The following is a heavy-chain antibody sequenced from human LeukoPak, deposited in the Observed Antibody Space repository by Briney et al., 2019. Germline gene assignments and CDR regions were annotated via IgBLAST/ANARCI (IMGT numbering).Heavy chain of an antibody. V-gene: IGHV4-59*08. CDR1: GGSISSYY. D-gene: IGHD1-1*01. CDR3: ARHMGLGYTYFYPYFDY. J-gene: IGHJ4*01. CDR2: IDYSGST. Sequence: PSETLSLTCTVSGGSISSYYWSWIRQPPGKGLEWIGYIDYSGSTNYNPSLKSRVTISVDTSKNHFSLKLSSVTAADTAVYYCARHMGLGYTYFYPYFDYWGQGTLVTVSS.